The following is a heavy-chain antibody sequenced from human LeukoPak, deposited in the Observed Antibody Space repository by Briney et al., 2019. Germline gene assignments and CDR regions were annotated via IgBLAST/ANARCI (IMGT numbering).Heavy chain of an antibody. CDR2: ISRNGGST. V-gene: IGHV3-64*01. J-gene: IGHJ4*02. D-gene: IGHD3-9*01. CDR1: GFTFSSYA. CDR3: ARSGRYFDWLLDY. Sequence: PGGSLRLSCAASGFTFSSYAMHWVRQAPGKGLEYVSAISRNGGSTYYANSVKGRFTISRDNSKNTLYLQMGSLRAEDMAVYYCARSGRYFDWLLDYWGQGTLVTVSS.